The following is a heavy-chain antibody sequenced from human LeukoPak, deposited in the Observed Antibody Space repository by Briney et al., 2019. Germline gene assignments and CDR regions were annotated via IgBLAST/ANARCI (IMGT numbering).Heavy chain of an antibody. Sequence: GGSLRLSCAASGFTFSSYWMHWVRQGPGKGLVWVSRIYSDGSSTSYADSVKGRFTISRDNAKNTLYLQMNSLRAEDTAVNYCARDGAAGYGSSGSWYGEGFDPWGQGTLVTVSS. CDR3: ARDGAAGYGSSGSWYGEGFDP. CDR1: GFTFSSYW. CDR2: IYSDGSST. V-gene: IGHV3-74*01. J-gene: IGHJ5*02. D-gene: IGHD2-2*01.